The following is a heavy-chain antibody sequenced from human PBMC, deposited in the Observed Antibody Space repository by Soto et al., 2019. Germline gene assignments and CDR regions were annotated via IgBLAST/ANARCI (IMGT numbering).Heavy chain of an antibody. Sequence: SDTPSLTCTVSGGSISSSSYYWGWIRQPPGKGLEWIGYIYYSGSTNYNPSLKSRVTISVDTSKNQFSLKLSSVTAVDTAVYYCASYGDYDYWGQETLVTVSS. CDR1: GGSISSSSYY. D-gene: IGHD4-17*01. CDR3: ASYGDYDY. V-gene: IGHV4-61*05. J-gene: IGHJ4*02. CDR2: IYYSGST.